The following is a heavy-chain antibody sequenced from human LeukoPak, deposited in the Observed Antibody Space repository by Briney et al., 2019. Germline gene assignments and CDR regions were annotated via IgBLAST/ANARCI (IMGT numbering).Heavy chain of an antibody. CDR1: GGSINVYY. CDR3: ARGGSRSYTSSTLDY. V-gene: IGHV4-59*01. D-gene: IGHD6-6*01. CDR2: ISYSGST. J-gene: IGHJ4*02. Sequence: SEALSLTCSVSGGSINVYYWNWIRQSPGKGLEWIGSISYSGSTNYNPSLKSRVTISMDTSKNRFSLKVSSVIPADTAMYYCARGGSRSYTSSTLDYWGQGTLVTVSS.